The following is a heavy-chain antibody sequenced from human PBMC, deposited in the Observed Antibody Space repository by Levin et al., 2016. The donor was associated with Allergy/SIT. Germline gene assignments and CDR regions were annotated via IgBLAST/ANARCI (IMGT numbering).Heavy chain of an antibody. CDR3: ASWNRIPIFGVVSNWFDP. V-gene: IGHV3-74*01. CDR1: GFTFSSYW. J-gene: IGHJ5*02. CDR2: INSDGSST. Sequence: GESLKISCAASGFTFSSYWMHWVRQAPGKGLVWVSRINSDGSSTSYADSVKGRFTISRDNAKNTLYLQMNSLRAEDTAVYYCASWNRIPIFGVVSNWFDPWGQGTLVTVSS. D-gene: IGHD3-3*01.